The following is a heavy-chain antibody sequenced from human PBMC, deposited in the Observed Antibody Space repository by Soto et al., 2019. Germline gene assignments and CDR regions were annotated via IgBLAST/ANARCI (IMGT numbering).Heavy chain of an antibody. CDR3: ASGIAAAGTRFDY. D-gene: IGHD6-13*01. CDR2: INHSGST. CDR1: GGSFSGYY. J-gene: IGHJ4*02. V-gene: IGHV4-34*01. Sequence: ETLSLTCAVYGGSFSGYYWSWIRQPPGKGLEWIGEINHSGSTNYNPSLKSRVTISVDTSKNQFSLKLSSVTAADTAVYYCASGIAAAGTRFDYWGQGTLVTDSS.